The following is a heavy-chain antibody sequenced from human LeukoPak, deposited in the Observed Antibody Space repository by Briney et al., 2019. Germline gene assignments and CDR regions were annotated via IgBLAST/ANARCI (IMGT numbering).Heavy chain of an antibody. V-gene: IGHV4-30-4*01. CDR2: IYYSGST. CDR3: ARGPVVGSNWFDP. J-gene: IGHJ5*02. Sequence: SETLSLTCTVSGGSISSGDYYWSWIRQPPGKGLEWIGYIYYSGSTYYSPSLKSRVTISVDTSKNQFSLKLSSVTAADTAVYYCARGPVVGSNWFDPWGQGTLVTVSS. CDR1: GGSISSGDYY. D-gene: IGHD2-15*01.